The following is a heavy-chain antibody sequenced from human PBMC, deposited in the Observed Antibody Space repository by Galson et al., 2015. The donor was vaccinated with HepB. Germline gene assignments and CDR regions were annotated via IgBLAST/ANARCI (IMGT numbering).Heavy chain of an antibody. D-gene: IGHD3-10*01. CDR2: IYSGGST. CDR3: AKGSGSYFYFDY. CDR1: GFTVSSNY. V-gene: IGHV3-66*01. J-gene: IGHJ4*02. Sequence: SLRLSCAASGFTVSSNYMSWVRQAPGKGLEWASVIYSGGSTYYADSVKGRFTISRDNSKNTLYLQMNSLRAEDTAVYYCAKGSGSYFYFDYWGQGTLVTVSS.